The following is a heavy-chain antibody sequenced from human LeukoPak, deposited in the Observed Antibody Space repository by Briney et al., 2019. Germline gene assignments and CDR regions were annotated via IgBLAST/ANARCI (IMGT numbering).Heavy chain of an antibody. Sequence: ASVKVSCKASGYTFTDYHIHWVRQAPGQGLEWMGCINPNSGGTNFAQKFQGRVTMTRDTSISTAYIELNRLRSDDTAVYYCARGYCTGDSCSGAWFDPWGRGTLVTVSS. CDR3: ARGYCTGDSCSGAWFDP. CDR2: INPNSGGT. CDR1: GYTFTDYH. V-gene: IGHV1-2*02. J-gene: IGHJ5*02. D-gene: IGHD2-15*01.